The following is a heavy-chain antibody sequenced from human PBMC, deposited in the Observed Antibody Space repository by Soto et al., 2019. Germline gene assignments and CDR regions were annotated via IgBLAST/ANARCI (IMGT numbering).Heavy chain of an antibody. CDR2: IFHTGGT. D-gene: IGHD2-15*01. Sequence: PSETLSLTCAVSASSISSAYFWGWIRQPPGKGLEWIATIFHTGGTYYNPSLKSRVTISVDTSNNQFSLRLNSVTAADTALYFCARTRLAGGTPADAFDIWGQGTMVTVSS. CDR3: ARTRLAGGTPADAFDI. J-gene: IGHJ3*02. CDR1: ASSISSAYF. V-gene: IGHV4-38-2*01.